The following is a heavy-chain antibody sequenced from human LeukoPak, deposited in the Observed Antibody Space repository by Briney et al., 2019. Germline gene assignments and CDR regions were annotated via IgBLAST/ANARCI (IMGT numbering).Heavy chain of an antibody. D-gene: IGHD3-22*01. J-gene: IGHJ3*02. CDR3: ASGAAGSGYNDAFDI. CDR1: GGSISSYY. Sequence: SETLSLTCTVSGGSISSYYWSWIRQPPGKGLEWIGYIYYSGSTNYNPSLKSRVTISVDTSKNQFSLKLSSVTAADTAVYYCASGAAGSGYNDAFDIWGQGTMVTVSS. CDR2: IYYSGST. V-gene: IGHV4-59*01.